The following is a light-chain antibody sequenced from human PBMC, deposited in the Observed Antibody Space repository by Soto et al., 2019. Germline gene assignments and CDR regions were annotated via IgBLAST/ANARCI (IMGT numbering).Light chain of an antibody. V-gene: IGKV3-15*01. Sequence: DIVMTQSPVTLSVSPGERATLSCRASQSASTNLAWYQQRPGQSPRLLLYGSSTRATGIPARFRGSGSGTEFTLTISSLQSEDIGTYYCQQYQSLPFTFGPGTTVDIK. CDR1: QSASTN. CDR2: GSS. J-gene: IGKJ3*01. CDR3: QQYQSLPFT.